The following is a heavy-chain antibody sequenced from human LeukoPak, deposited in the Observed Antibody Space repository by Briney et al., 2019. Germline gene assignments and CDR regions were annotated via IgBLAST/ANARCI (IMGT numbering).Heavy chain of an antibody. CDR2: ISGSGGST. J-gene: IGHJ4*02. CDR1: GSTFSSYA. CDR3: AKDLVWYYYDSSGYFPLDY. Sequence: GGSLRLSCAASGSTFSSYAMSWVRQAPGKGLEWVSAISGSGGSTYYADSVKGRFTISRDNSKNTLYLQMNSLRAEDTAVYYCAKDLVWYYYDSSGYFPLDYWGQGTLVTVSS. D-gene: IGHD3-22*01. V-gene: IGHV3-23*01.